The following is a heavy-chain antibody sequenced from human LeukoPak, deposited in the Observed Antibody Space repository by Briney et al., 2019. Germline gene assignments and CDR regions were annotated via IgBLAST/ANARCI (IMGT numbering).Heavy chain of an antibody. V-gene: IGHV3-64*01. CDR2: ITGNGGST. J-gene: IGHJ4*02. D-gene: IGHD3-9*01. CDR3: ARDHILTGYDY. Sequence: GGSLRLSCAASGFTFSTYGMHWVRQAPGKGLEYVSAITGNGGSTYYANSVKGRFTISRDNSKNTLYLQMGSLRAEDMAVYYCARDHILTGYDYWGQGTLVTVSS. CDR1: GFTFSTYG.